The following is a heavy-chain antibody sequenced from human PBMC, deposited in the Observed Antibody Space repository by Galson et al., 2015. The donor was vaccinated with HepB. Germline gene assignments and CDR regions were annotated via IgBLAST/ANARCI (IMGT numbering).Heavy chain of an antibody. V-gene: IGHV5-10-1*01. J-gene: IGHJ5*01. CDR3: ATPRGYSYDEGWFAS. D-gene: IGHD5-18*01. CDR2: IDPSDSYI. Sequence: QSGAEVKKPGESLTISCKGSGYTFATYWINWVRQMPGKGLEWMGRIDPSDSYINYSPSFQGHVSISVDKSINTAYLHWSSLKPSDTAIYYCATPRGYSYDEGWFASWGQGTLVTVSS. CDR1: GYTFATYW.